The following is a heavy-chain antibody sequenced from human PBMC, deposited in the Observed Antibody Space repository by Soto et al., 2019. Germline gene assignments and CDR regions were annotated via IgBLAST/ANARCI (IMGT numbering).Heavy chain of an antibody. CDR1: GYSISSGYY. CDR2: IYHSGST. CDR3: ARAQGAVAGNYWLDP. J-gene: IGHJ5*02. Sequence: PSETLSLTCAVSGYSISSGYYWGWIRRPPGKGLEWIGSIYHSGSTYYNPSLKSRVTISVDTSKNQFSLKLSSVTAADTAVYYCARAQGAVAGNYWLDPWGQGTLVTAPS. V-gene: IGHV4-38-2*01. D-gene: IGHD6-19*01.